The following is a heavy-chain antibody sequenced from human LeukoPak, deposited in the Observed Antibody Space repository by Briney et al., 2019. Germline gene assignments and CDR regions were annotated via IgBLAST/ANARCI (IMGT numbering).Heavy chain of an antibody. CDR2: INPNSGGT. CDR3: ARGPPSGSYFDFDY. D-gene: IGHD1-26*01. J-gene: IGHJ4*02. V-gene: IGHV1-2*06. CDR1: GYAFTGSY. Sequence: ASVKVSCKASGYAFTGSYMHWVRQAPGQGLEWMGRINPNSGGTTYAQNFQGRVTMTRDTSINTAYMELSSLRSDDTAVYYCARGPPSGSYFDFDYWGQGTLVTVSS.